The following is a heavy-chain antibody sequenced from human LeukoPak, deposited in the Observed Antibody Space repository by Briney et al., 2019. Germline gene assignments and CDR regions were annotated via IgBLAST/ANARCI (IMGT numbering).Heavy chain of an antibody. CDR1: GYTFTSYD. J-gene: IGHJ5*02. CDR3: ARGSWSNYGGNWFDP. CDR2: MNPNSGNT. V-gene: IGHV1-8*01. D-gene: IGHD4-11*01. Sequence: ASVKVSCKAFGYTFTSYDINWVRQATGQGLEWMGWMNPNSGNTGYAQKFQGRVTMTRNTSISTAYMELSSLRSEDTAVYYCARGSWSNYGGNWFDPWGQGTLVTVSS.